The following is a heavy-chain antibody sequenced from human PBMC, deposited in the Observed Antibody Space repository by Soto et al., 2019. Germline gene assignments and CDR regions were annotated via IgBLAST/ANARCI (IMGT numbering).Heavy chain of an antibody. CDR1: GYSVNTRNYY. V-gene: IGHV4-61*01. CDR3: ARDTLTSSDVFGCFVC. D-gene: IGHD4-4*01. CDR2: VYYTGST. Sequence: QVQLQESGPGLVRPSETLSLTCTVSGYSVNTRNYYWSWIRQSPGQGLEWIGYVYYTGSTSYNPSLKSRVTISLDTSKNQFSLKLGSVTAADTAVYYCARDTLTSSDVFGCFVCWCQGTLVTVSS. J-gene: IGHJ4*02.